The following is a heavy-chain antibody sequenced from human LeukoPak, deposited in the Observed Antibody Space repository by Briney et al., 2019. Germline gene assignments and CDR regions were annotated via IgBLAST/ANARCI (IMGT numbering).Heavy chain of an antibody. J-gene: IGHJ6*04. CDR3: ARDVLDYDILTGYYGRGMDV. CDR2: ISSRSSYI. Sequence: GGSLRLSCAASGFTFSSYSMNWVRQAPGKGLEWVSYISSRSSYIYYADSVKGRFTISRDNAKNSLYLQMNSLRAEYTAVYYCARDVLDYDILTGYYGRGMDVWGKGTTVTVSS. CDR1: GFTFSSYS. V-gene: IGHV3-21*01. D-gene: IGHD3-9*01.